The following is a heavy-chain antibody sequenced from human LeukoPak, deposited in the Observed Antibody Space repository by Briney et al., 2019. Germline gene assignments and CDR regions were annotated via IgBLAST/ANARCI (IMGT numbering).Heavy chain of an antibody. D-gene: IGHD1-26*01. Sequence: GGSLRLSCAASGFTFDDYAMHWVRHAPGKGLEWVSGISWNSDTLGYADSVEGRFTISRDNARNSLYPQMSSLRPDDTALYFCVKDIVGAITEAFDYWGQGTLVSVSS. J-gene: IGHJ4*02. CDR3: VKDIVGAITEAFDY. CDR1: GFTFDDYA. CDR2: ISWNSDTL. V-gene: IGHV3-9*01.